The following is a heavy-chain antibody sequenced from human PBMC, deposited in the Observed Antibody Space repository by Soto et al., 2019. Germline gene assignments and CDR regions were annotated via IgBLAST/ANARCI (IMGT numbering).Heavy chain of an antibody. J-gene: IGHJ6*02. V-gene: IGHV3-73*01. CDR1: GFTFSGSA. CDR3: TRQRHCDFWSGYYAPTNGMDV. CDR2: IRSKANSYAT. D-gene: IGHD3-3*01. Sequence: GGSLRLSCAASGFTFSGSAMHWVRQASGKGLEWVGRIRSKANSYATAYAASVKGRFTISRDDSKNTAYLQMNSLKTEDTAVYYCTRQRHCDFWSGYYAPTNGMDVWGQGTTVTVSS.